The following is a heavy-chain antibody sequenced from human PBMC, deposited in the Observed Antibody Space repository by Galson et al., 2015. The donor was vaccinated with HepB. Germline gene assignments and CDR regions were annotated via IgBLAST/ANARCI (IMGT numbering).Heavy chain of an antibody. CDR1: GGSFSGFY. V-gene: IGHV4-34*01. CDR2: ISYGGST. CDR3: ATDMVTKVLAY. D-gene: IGHD2-21*02. Sequence: ETLSLTCAVYGGSFSGFYWSWIRQPPGEGLEWIGEISYGGSTNYNPSLKSRVTISIDTSKNHFSLRLGSVTAADSAVYYCATDMVTKVLAYWSQGTPVTV. J-gene: IGHJ4*02.